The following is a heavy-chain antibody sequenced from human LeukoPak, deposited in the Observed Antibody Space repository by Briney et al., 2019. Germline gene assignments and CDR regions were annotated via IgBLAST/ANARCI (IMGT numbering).Heavy chain of an antibody. J-gene: IGHJ3*02. V-gene: IGHV3-30-3*01. D-gene: IGHD4-11*01. Sequence: GGSLRLSSAASLFTSSNHAMHWVRQAPGKGLKWVAVISHDGSNTYYGDSVKGRFTITRDNSKNTLDLQMNSLRAEDTAVYYCARETVTNHDAFDIWGQGAMVTVSS. CDR1: LFTSSNHA. CDR3: ARETVTNHDAFDI. CDR2: ISHDGSNT.